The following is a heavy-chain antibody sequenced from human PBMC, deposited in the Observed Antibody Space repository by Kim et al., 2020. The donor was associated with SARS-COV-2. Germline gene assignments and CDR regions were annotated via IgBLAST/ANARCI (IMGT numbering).Heavy chain of an antibody. CDR3: VRVPTGAWRHFDH. J-gene: IGHJ4*02. Sequence: WYAESVKGRFTISRDNSKSTLYLEVNSPGADDTAVYYCVRVPTGAWRHFDHWGQGTLVSVSP. D-gene: IGHD7-27*01. V-gene: IGHV3-30*01.